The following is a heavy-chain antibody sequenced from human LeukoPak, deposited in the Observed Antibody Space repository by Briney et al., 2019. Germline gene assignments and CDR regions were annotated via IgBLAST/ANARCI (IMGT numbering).Heavy chain of an antibody. CDR3: AKNSVDTAMVYYFDC. Sequence: PGGSLRLSCAASGFTFSSYEMNWVRQAPGKGLEWVSSISSSSSYIYYADSVKGRFTISRDNAKNSLYLQMNSLRAEDTAVYYCAKNSVDTAMVYYFDCWGQGTLVTVSS. D-gene: IGHD5-18*01. V-gene: IGHV3-21*01. CDR1: GFTFSSYE. CDR2: ISSSSSYI. J-gene: IGHJ4*02.